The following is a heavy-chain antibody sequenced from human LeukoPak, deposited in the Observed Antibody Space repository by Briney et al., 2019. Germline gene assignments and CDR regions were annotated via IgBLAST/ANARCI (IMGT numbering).Heavy chain of an antibody. CDR1: GYTFSGFY. D-gene: IGHD5-12*01. V-gene: IGHV1-2*02. J-gene: IGHJ6*03. Sequence: ASVRVSCKASGYTFSGFYIHWVRQAPGQGLEWMGWINPNSGVTNYAQKLQGRVTITRDTSIDTAYMQLSRLRSDDTAVYYCAKDRYGDYEAPFHYYMDAWGRGTTVTVSS. CDR3: AKDRYGDYEAPFHYYMDA. CDR2: INPNSGVT.